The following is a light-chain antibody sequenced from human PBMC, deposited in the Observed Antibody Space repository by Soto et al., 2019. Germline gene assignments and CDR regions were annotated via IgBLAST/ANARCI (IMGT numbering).Light chain of an antibody. CDR3: QQRTNWPPT. CDR2: SAS. Sequence: EIVLTQSPATLSLSPGERATLSCRASQSARNDLVWYHQKPGQAPRVLIYSASNRATGIPARFSGSVSGTDFTLTISSLEPEDFAVYYCQQRTNWPPTFGGGTKVEMK. V-gene: IGKV3-11*01. CDR1: QSARND. J-gene: IGKJ4*01.